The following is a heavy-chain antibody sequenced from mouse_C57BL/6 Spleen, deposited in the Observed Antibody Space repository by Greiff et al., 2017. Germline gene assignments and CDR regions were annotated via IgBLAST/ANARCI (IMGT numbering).Heavy chain of an antibody. CDR1: GYTFTDYN. CDR2: INPNNGGT. D-gene: IGHD2-4*01. J-gene: IGHJ3*01. V-gene: IGHV1-22*01. CDR3: ARGDDYDGFAY. Sequence: EVKLVESGPELVKPGASVKMSCKASGYTFTDYNMHWVKQSHGKSLEWIGYINPNNGGTSYNQKFKGKATLTVNKSSSTAYMELRSLTSEDSAVYYCARGDDYDGFAYWGQGTLVTVSA.